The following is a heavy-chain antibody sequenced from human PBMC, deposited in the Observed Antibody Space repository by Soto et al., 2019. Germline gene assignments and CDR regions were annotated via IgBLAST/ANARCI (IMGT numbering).Heavy chain of an antibody. CDR1: GYTFTSYG. CDR2: ISAYNGNT. D-gene: IGHD3-22*01. CDR3: ARARPVVITTGFDY. J-gene: IGHJ4*02. V-gene: IGHV1-18*04. Sequence: ASVKVSCKASGYTFTSYGISWVRQAPGQGLEWMGWISAYNGNTNYARKLQGRVTMTTDTSTSTAYMELRSLRSDDTAVYYCARARPVVITTGFDYWGQGTLVTVSS.